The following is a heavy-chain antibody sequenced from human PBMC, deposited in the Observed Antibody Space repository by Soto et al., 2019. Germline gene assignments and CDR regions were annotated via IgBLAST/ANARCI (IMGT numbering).Heavy chain of an antibody. D-gene: IGHD6-6*01. CDR2: IKPDGSRK. CDR1: GFTFRSNW. CDR3: ARDVGVQELDY. V-gene: IGHV3-7*01. Sequence: GGSLRLSCAASGFTFRSNWMSWVRQAPGRGLEWVANIKPDGSRKYYLDSVRGRFTISRDNAENSLFLQIDSLRVEDTAVYYCARDVGVQELDYWGQGTLVTVSS. J-gene: IGHJ4*02.